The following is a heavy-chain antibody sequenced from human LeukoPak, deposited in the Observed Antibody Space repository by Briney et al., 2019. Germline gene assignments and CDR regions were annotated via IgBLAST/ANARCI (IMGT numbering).Heavy chain of an antibody. J-gene: IGHJ3*02. Sequence: AGGSLRLSCAASGFSFSSYWMHWIRQAPGKGLVWVSRIHSDGIGTSYADSVRGRFIISRDNAKNTLYLQMNSLRAEDTAVYYCARGEYCSGGSCYSAAFDIWGQGTMVTVSS. CDR2: IHSDGIGT. CDR3: ARGEYCSGGSCYSAAFDI. D-gene: IGHD2-15*01. CDR1: GFSFSSYW. V-gene: IGHV3-74*01.